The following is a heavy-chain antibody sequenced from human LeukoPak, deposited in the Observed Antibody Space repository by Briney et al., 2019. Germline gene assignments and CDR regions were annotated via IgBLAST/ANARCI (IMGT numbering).Heavy chain of an antibody. CDR3: ARDGTGTEGYDAFDI. Sequence: PSETLSLTCTVSGGSISSSSYYWGWIRQPPGKGLEWIGSIYYSGSTYYNPSLKSRVTISVDTSKNQFSLKLSSVTAADTAVYCCARDGTGTEGYDAFDIWGQGTMVTVSS. J-gene: IGHJ3*02. V-gene: IGHV4-39*07. D-gene: IGHD1-1*01. CDR2: IYYSGST. CDR1: GGSISSSSYY.